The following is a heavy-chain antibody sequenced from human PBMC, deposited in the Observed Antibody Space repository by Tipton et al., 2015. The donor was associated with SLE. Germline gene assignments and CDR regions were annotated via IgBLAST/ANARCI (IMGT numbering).Heavy chain of an antibody. Sequence: QSGPEVKKPGASVKVSCKVSGYTLTELSMHWVRQAPGKGLEWMGGFDPEDGETIYAQKFQGRVTTTEDSSTDTAYMELSSLRSEDTAVYYCATAKQQLVRWLNYWGQGPLVTVSS. V-gene: IGHV1-24*01. CDR2: FDPEDGET. CDR3: ATAKQQLVRWLNY. D-gene: IGHD6-13*01. CDR1: GYTLTELS. J-gene: IGHJ4*02.